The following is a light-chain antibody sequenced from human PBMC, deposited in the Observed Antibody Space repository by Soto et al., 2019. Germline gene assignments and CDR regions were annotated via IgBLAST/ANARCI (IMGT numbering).Light chain of an antibody. V-gene: IGKV3-20*01. CDR3: QQYGSSPPYT. J-gene: IGKJ2*01. Sequence: EIVLTQSPGTLSLSPGERATLSCRASQTVSGNYLAWYQQKPRQSPRLLFYGSSDRATGIPDRFSGSGSGTDFTLTITRVEPEDFAVYYCQQYGSSPPYTFGQGTKLEIK. CDR1: QTVSGNY. CDR2: GSS.